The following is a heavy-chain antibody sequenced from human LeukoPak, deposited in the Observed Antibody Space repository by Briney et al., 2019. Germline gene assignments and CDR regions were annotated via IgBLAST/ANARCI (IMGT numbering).Heavy chain of an antibody. J-gene: IGHJ6*03. V-gene: IGHV3-21*01. CDR2: ISSSSSYI. Sequence: GGSLRLSCAASGFTFSSYSMNWVRQAPGKGLEWVSSISSSSSYIYYADSVKGRFTIYRDNAKNSLYLQMNSLRAEDTAVYYCARALYGDYNYYYYYMDVWGKGTTVTVSS. CDR3: ARALYGDYNYYYYYMDV. D-gene: IGHD4-17*01. CDR1: GFTFSSYS.